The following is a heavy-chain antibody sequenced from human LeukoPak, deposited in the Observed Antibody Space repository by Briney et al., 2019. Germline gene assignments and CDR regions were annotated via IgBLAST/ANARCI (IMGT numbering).Heavy chain of an antibody. J-gene: IGHJ4*02. D-gene: IGHD5-18*01. Sequence: GRSLRLSCAASGFSFISYEMNWVRQAPGKGLEWVSCISTSGNTIYYADSVKGRFTVSRDNARNSLFLQLNSLRAEDTAVYYCARDGPGYSFDSWGQGTLVAVSS. CDR2: ISTSGNTI. CDR1: GFSFISYE. V-gene: IGHV3-48*03. CDR3: ARDGPGYSFDS.